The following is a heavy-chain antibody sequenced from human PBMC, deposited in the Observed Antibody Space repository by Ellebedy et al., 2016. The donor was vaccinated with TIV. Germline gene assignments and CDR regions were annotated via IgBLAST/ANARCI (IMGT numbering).Heavy chain of an antibody. D-gene: IGHD6-19*01. J-gene: IGHJ4*02. V-gene: IGHV3-23*01. CDR3: AKRAALGSGWFDF. CDR1: GFTFSNHG. Sequence: PGGSLRLSCAASGFTFSNHGMSWVRQAPGKGLEWVSALSGSGGRTDYADPVKGRFTISRDNSKNTLYLQMNSLRAEDTAVYYCAKRAALGSGWFDFWGQGILVTVSS. CDR2: LSGSGGRT.